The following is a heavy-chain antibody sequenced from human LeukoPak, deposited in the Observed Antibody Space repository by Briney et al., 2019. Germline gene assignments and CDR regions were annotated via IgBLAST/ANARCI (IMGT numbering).Heavy chain of an antibody. D-gene: IGHD5-18*01. CDR2: INPNSGST. J-gene: IGHJ5*02. CDR3: ARWRLWTKNWFDP. Sequence: GASVKVSCKASGYTFTGYYMHWVRQAPGQGLEWMGWINPNSGSTNYAQKFQGRVTMTRDTSISTAYMELSRLRSDDTAVYYCARWRLWTKNWFDPWGQGTLVTVSS. V-gene: IGHV1-2*02. CDR1: GYTFTGYY.